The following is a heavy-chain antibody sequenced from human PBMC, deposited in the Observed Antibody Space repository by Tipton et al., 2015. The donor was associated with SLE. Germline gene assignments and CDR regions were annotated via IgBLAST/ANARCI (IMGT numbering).Heavy chain of an antibody. CDR3: VRGAGWFDP. CDR2: IYSNENT. Sequence: GLVKPSETLSLTCAVYGGSFSGYYWTWIRQPPGKGLEWIGRIYSNENTDYNPSLKSRVTLSLDTSTNQFSLKLSSVTAADTAVYYCVRGAGWFDPWGQGTLVTVSS. CDR1: GGSFSGYY. V-gene: IGHV4-59*10. J-gene: IGHJ5*02.